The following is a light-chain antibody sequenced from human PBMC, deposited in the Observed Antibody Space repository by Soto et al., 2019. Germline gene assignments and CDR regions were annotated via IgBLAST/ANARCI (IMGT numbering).Light chain of an antibody. CDR3: QQYNTYAT. CDR1: QSVSSN. CDR2: GAS. V-gene: IGKV3-15*01. J-gene: IGKJ5*01. Sequence: EIVMTQSPATLSVSPGERATLSCRASQSVSSNLAWYQQKPGQAPRLLIYGASTRATGIPARFSGSGSGSEFNFTITGLQPDDFATYFCQQYNTYATFGQGTRLEIK.